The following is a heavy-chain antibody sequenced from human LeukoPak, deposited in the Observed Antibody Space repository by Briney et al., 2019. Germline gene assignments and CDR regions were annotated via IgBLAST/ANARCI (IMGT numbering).Heavy chain of an antibody. J-gene: IGHJ3*02. D-gene: IGHD3-22*01. Sequence: SQTLSLTCAISEDSVSSNSAAWNWIRQSPSRGLEWLGRTYYRSKWYNDYAVSVKSRITINPDTSKNQFSLQLNSVTPEDTAVYYCAREYYYDSSGYHDAFDIWGQGTMVTVSS. V-gene: IGHV6-1*01. CDR3: AREYYYDSSGYHDAFDI. CDR2: TYYRSKWYN. CDR1: EDSVSSNSAA.